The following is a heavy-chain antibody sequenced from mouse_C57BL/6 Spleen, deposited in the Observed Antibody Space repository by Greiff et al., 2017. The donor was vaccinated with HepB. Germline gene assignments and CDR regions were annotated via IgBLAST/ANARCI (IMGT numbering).Heavy chain of an antibody. D-gene: IGHD1-1*01. CDR1: GYTFTSYW. V-gene: IGHV1-55*01. CDR2: IYPGSGST. J-gene: IGHJ3*01. Sequence: VKLQQPGAELVKPGASVKMSCKASGYTFTSYWITWVKQRPGQGLEWIGDIYPGSGSTNYNEKFKSKATLTVDTSSSTAYMQLSSLTSEDSAVYYCARGGYYGSSYLAYWGQGTLVTVSA. CDR3: ARGGYYGSSYLAY.